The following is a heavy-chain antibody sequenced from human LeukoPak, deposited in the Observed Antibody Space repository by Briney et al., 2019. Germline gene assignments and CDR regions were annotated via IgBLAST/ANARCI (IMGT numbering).Heavy chain of an antibody. V-gene: IGHV4-59*05. D-gene: IGHD1-26*01. CDR3: ARHGGGSNDYAFDI. Sequence: SETLSLTCTVSGGSISSYYWSWIRQPPGKGLEWIGSIYYSGSTYYNPSLKSRLTISVDTSKNQFSLKLSSVTAADTAVYYCARHGGGSNDYAFDIWGQGTMVTVSS. J-gene: IGHJ3*02. CDR2: IYYSGST. CDR1: GGSISSYY.